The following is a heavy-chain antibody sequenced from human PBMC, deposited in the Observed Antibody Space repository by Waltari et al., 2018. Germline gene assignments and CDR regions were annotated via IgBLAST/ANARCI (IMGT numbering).Heavy chain of an antibody. Sequence: QGQLVESGGGVVQPGRSLRLSCEVSGFSFRTYPLHWVRQAPGQGLEWVAVVSFDENISYYADSVKGRFTISRDNSESTLYLQMNSLRAEDTAVYFCARDPRGDASFYYHMDVWGRGTTVTVSS. CDR2: VSFDENIS. CDR1: GFSFRTYP. V-gene: IGHV3-30-3*01. J-gene: IGHJ6*03. D-gene: IGHD2-2*01. CDR3: ARDPRGDASFYYHMDV.